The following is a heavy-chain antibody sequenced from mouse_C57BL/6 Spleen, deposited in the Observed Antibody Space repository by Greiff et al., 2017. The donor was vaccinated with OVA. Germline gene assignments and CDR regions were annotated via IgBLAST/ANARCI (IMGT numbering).Heavy chain of an antibody. J-gene: IGHJ4*01. CDR3: ARSYDYDAMDY. V-gene: IGHV1-82*01. D-gene: IGHD1-1*01. CDR2: IYPGDGDT. Sequence: VQVVESGPELVKPGASVKISCKASGYAFSSSWMNWVKQRPGKGLEWIGRIYPGDGDTNYNGKFKGKATLTADKSSSTAYMQLSSLTSEDSAVYFCARSYDYDAMDYWGQGTSVTVSS. CDR1: GYAFSSSW.